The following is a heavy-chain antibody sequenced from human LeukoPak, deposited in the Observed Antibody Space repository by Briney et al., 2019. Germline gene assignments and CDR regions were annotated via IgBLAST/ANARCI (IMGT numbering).Heavy chain of an antibody. D-gene: IGHD3-22*01. V-gene: IGHV4-61*02. CDR3: ARSPGPDLNYYDTSGSYYFDY. J-gene: IGHJ4*02. Sequence: NPSQTLSLTCTVSGGSISSGSYYWRWIPQPAGKGLEWIVRLYTSGSTKYGPALKSRVTISVDASKHQFSLRLTSVTAADTAVYYCARSPGPDLNYYDTSGSYYFDYWGQGTLVTVSS. CDR1: GGSISSGSYY. CDR2: LYTSGST.